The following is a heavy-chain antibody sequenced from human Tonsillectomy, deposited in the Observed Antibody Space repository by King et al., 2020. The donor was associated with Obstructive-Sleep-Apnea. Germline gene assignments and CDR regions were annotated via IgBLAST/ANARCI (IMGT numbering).Heavy chain of an antibody. CDR2: IYYTGST. Sequence: VQLQESGPGLVKPSQTLSLTCTVSGGSISSGGDYWSWIRQHPGKGLEWIGYIYYTGSTYYNPSLKSRVTISVDTSKNQFSLKLSSVTAADTALYYCARVHCTGTSCYRPAPPASAFDHWGQGTLVTVSS. CDR1: GGSISSGGDY. D-gene: IGHD2-2*01. V-gene: IGHV4-31*03. J-gene: IGHJ5*02. CDR3: ARVHCTGTSCYRPAPPASAFDH.